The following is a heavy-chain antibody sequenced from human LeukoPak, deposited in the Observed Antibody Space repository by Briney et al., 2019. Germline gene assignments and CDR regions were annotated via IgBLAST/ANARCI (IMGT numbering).Heavy chain of an antibody. D-gene: IGHD3-22*01. CDR1: GGSISSYY. Sequence: SETLSLTCTVSGGSISSYYWSWIRQPPGKGLEWIGYIYYSGSTNYNPSLKSRVTISVDTSKNQFSLKLSSVTAADTAVYYCASSRDTMIGWFDPWGQGTLVTVSS. V-gene: IGHV4-59*08. CDR2: IYYSGST. CDR3: ASSRDTMIGWFDP. J-gene: IGHJ5*02.